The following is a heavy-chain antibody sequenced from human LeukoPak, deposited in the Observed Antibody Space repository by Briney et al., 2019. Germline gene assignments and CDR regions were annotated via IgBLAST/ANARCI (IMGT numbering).Heavy chain of an antibody. Sequence: GGSLRLSCAASGFIVSSNYMSWVRQAPGKGLEWVSVIYSGGSTHYADSVKGRFTISRDNSKNTLDLQMNSLRAEDTAVYYCARAGYCSGGRCYSGYYYGMDVWGQGTTVTVSS. D-gene: IGHD2-15*01. J-gene: IGHJ6*02. V-gene: IGHV3-53*01. CDR2: IYSGGST. CDR3: ARAGYCSGGRCYSGYYYGMDV. CDR1: GFIVSSNY.